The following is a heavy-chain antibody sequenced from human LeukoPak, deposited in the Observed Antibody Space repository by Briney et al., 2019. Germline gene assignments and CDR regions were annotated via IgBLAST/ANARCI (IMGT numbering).Heavy chain of an antibody. CDR2: INHSGRT. J-gene: IGHJ4*02. V-gene: IGHV4-34*01. CDR1: GVSFSGYY. CDR3: ARDRRYSYGYDY. D-gene: IGHD5-18*01. Sequence: SETLSLTCAVYGVSFSGYYWSWIRQPPGKGLEWIGEINHSGRTNYNPSLKSRVTISVDTSKNQFSLKLSSVTAADTAVYYCARDRRYSYGYDYWGQGTLVTVSS.